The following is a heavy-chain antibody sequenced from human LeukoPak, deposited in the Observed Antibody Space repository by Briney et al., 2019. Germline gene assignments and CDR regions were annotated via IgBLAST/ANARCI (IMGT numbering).Heavy chain of an antibody. CDR2: IYPGDSDT. Sequence: GESLKISCKGSGYSFTSYWIGGVRQMPGKGLEWMGIIYPGDSDTSYSPSFQGQVTISADKPISTADLQWSSLKASGAAMYYCARWEQFWSGSDYWGQGTLVSVPS. CDR3: ARWEQFWSGSDY. V-gene: IGHV5-51*04. J-gene: IGHJ4*02. CDR1: GYSFTSYW. D-gene: IGHD3-3*02.